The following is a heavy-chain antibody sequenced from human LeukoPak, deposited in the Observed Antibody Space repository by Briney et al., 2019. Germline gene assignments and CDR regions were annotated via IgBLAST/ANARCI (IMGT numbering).Heavy chain of an antibody. CDR1: GYTFTSYY. CDR2: INPSGGST. D-gene: IGHD6-19*01. Sequence: ASVKVSCKASGYTFTSYYMHWVRQAPGQGLEWMGIINPSGGSTSYAQKFQGRVTMTRDTSTSTVYMELSSLRSEDTAVYYCAREVVAVAGRYHFDYWGQGTLVTVSS. V-gene: IGHV1-46*01. J-gene: IGHJ4*02. CDR3: AREVVAVAGRYHFDY.